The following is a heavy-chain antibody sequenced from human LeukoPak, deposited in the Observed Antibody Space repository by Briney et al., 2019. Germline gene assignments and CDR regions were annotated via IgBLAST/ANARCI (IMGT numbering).Heavy chain of an antibody. V-gene: IGHV1-2*02. Sequence: GASVTVSCKASGYNFTDYYVHWVRQAPGQGLEWMGYITPNSEATDFAQKFQGRVTMTRDTSIITAYMELSRLTSDDTAVYYCASGDYSGTKPDPIDMWGQGTLVTVSS. CDR1: GYNFTDYY. CDR2: ITPNSEAT. J-gene: IGHJ3*02. CDR3: ASGDYSGTKPDPIDM. D-gene: IGHD1-26*01.